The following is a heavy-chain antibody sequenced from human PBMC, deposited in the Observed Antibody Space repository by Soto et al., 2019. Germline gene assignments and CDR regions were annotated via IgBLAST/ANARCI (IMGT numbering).Heavy chain of an antibody. V-gene: IGHV3-23*01. CDR2: ISGDTATT. Sequence: GGSLRLSCAASGFSFSEYSMTWVRQAPGKGLQWVSAISGDTATTHYADSVKGRFTISRDNSRDTLYLQMNSLRAEDTAVYYCARDRVPITIPSASGGMDVWGQGTTVTVSS. D-gene: IGHD3-9*01. J-gene: IGHJ6*02. CDR1: GFSFSEYS. CDR3: ARDRVPITIPSASGGMDV.